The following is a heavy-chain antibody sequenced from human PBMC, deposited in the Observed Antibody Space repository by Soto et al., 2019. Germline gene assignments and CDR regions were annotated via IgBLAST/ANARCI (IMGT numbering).Heavy chain of an antibody. CDR3: ARDGRYCSGGSCYSLPYYFDY. J-gene: IGHJ4*02. CDR2: INHSGST. D-gene: IGHD2-15*01. V-gene: IGHV4-34*01. Sequence: SETLSLTCAVYGGSFSGYYWSWIRQPPGKGLEWIGEINHSGSTNYNPSLKSRVTISVDTSKNQFSLKLSSVTAADTAVYYCARDGRYCSGGSCYSLPYYFDYWGQGTPVTVSS. CDR1: GGSFSGYY.